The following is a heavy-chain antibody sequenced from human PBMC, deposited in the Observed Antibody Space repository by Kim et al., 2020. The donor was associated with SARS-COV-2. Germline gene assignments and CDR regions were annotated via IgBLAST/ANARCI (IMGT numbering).Heavy chain of an antibody. J-gene: IGHJ3*02. CDR2: IYWDDDK. V-gene: IGHV2-5*02. CDR1: GFSLSTSGVG. D-gene: IGHD3-9*01. CDR3: AHRFDLSFDWYDAFDI. Sequence: SGPTLVNPTQTLTLTCTFSGFSLSTSGVGVGWIRQPPGKALEWLALIYWDDDKRYSPSLKSRLTITKDTSKNHVVLTMTNMDPVDTATYYCAHRFDLSFDWYDAFDIWGQGTMVTVSS.